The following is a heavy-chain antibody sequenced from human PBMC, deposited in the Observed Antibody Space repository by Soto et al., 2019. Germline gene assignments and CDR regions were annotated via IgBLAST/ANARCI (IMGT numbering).Heavy chain of an antibody. Sequence: SETLSLTCTVSGCSISSSSYYWVWNAQPSGKCLEWIGSINYIGSTYYNPFLMSGVTITAARSKNQYYLKPLSVPIADTAVYYCARKRVAPTKTDMDYWGQGDLVTVSS. CDR3: ARKRVAPTKTDMDY. J-gene: IGHJ4*02. V-gene: IGHV4-39*01. CDR2: INYIGST. CDR1: GCSISSSSYY. D-gene: IGHD1-26*01.